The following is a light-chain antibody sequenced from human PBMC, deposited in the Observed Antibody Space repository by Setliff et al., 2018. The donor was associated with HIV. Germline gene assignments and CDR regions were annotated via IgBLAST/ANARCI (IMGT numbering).Light chain of an antibody. J-gene: IGLJ1*01. CDR3: QSYDSSNQGV. V-gene: IGLV6-57*01. CDR1: SGSIASNY. Sequence: NFMLTQPHSVSESPGKTVTISCTRSSGSIASNYVQWYQQRPGSSPTTVIYEDNQRPSGVPDRFSGSIDSSSNSASPTISGLKTEDEADYYCQSYDSSNQGVFGTGTKVTVL. CDR2: EDN.